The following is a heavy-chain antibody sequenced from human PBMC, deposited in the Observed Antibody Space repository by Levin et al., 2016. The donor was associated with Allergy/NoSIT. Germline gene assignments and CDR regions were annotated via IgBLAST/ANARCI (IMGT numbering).Heavy chain of an antibody. V-gene: IGHV4-34*01. D-gene: IGHD3-10*01. CDR2: INHSGST. J-gene: IGHJ5*02. Sequence: SETLSLTCAVYGGSFSGYYWSWIRQPPGKGLEWIGEINHSGSTNYNPSLKSRVTISVDTSKNQFSLKLSSVTAADTAVYYCARLPLILPFYYGSGSYYNYANWFDPWGQGTLVTVSS. CDR3: ARLPLILPFYYGSGSYYNYANWFDP. CDR1: GGSFSGYY.